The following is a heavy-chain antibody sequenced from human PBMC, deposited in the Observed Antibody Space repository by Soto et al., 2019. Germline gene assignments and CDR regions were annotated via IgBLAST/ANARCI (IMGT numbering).Heavy chain of an antibody. CDR2: IWYDGSNK. CDR1: GFTFSSYG. CDR3: ARRSQNPLRHDAFDI. V-gene: IGHV3-33*01. D-gene: IGHD5-12*01. Sequence: QVQLVESGGGVVQPGRSLRLSCAASGFTFSSYGMHWVRQAPGKALEWVAVIWYDGSNKYYADSVKGRFTISRDNSKNTLYLQMNSLRAEDTAVYYCARRSQNPLRHDAFDIWGQGTMVTVSS. J-gene: IGHJ3*02.